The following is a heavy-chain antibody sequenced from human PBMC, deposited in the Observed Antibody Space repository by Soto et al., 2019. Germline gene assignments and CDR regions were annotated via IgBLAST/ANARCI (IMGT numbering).Heavy chain of an antibody. CDR2: TNPNSGNT. Sequence: ASVKVSCKASGYTFTSYAMHWVRQAPGQRLEWMGWTNPNSGNTGYAQKFQGRVTMTRNTSISTAYMELSSLRSEDTAVYYGARDLGGRIDYWGQGTLVTVSS. D-gene: IGHD3-16*01. CDR1: GYTFTSYA. J-gene: IGHJ4*02. V-gene: IGHV1-8*02. CDR3: ARDLGGRIDY.